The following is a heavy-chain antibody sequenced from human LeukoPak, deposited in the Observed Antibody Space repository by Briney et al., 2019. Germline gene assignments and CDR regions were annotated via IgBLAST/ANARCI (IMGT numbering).Heavy chain of an antibody. CDR2: INSDGSSS. CDR3: ARDGVLYDSSGYYHDAFDI. J-gene: IGHJ3*02. D-gene: IGHD3-22*01. CDR1: GFTFSNYW. V-gene: IGHV3-74*01. Sequence: GGSLRLSGAASGFTFSNYWMHWVRQAPGKGLVWVSRINSDGSSSSYADSVKGRFTISRDNAKNTLYLQMNSLRAKDTAVYYCARDGVLYDSSGYYHDAFDIWGQGTMVTVSS.